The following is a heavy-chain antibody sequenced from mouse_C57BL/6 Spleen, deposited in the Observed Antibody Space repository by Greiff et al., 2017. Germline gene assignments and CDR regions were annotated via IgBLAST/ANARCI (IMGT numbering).Heavy chain of an antibody. CDR3: TTPVYYVNPWFAY. V-gene: IGHV14-4*01. J-gene: IGHJ3*01. D-gene: IGHD2-1*01. Sequence: EVKLMESGAELVRPGASVKLSCTASGFNIKDDYMHWVKQRPDQGLEWIGWIDPENGDTEYASKFQGKATITADTSSNTAYLQLSSLTSEDTAGYYCTTPVYYVNPWFAYWGQGTLVTVSA. CDR2: IDPENGDT. CDR1: GFNIKDDY.